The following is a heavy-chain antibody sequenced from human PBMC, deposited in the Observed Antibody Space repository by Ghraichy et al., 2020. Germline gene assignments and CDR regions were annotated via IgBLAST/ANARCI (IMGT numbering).Heavy chain of an antibody. D-gene: IGHD6-13*01. V-gene: IGHV4-59*12. Sequence: SETLSLTCTVSGGSISPYYWNWIRQPPGKGLEWLGYIYYSGSTNYNPSLKSRVTISIDTSKNQFSLRLRSVTAADTAVYFCARASWGVSAAGSDLDYWGQGTLVTVSS. CDR2: IYYSGST. CDR1: GGSISPYY. CDR3: ARASWGVSAAGSDLDY. J-gene: IGHJ4*02.